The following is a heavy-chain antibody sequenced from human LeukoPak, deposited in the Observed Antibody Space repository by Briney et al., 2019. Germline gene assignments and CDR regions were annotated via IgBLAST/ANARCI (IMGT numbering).Heavy chain of an antibody. CDR3: ARDSGSTVTTLDY. J-gene: IGHJ4*02. D-gene: IGHD4-17*01. CDR1: GGSFSGYY. V-gene: IGHV4-34*01. Sequence: SETLSLTCAVYGGSFSGYYWSWIRQLPGKGLEWIGEINHSGSTNYNPSLKSRVTISVDTSKNQFSLKLSSVTAADTAVYYCARDSGSTVTTLDYWGQGTLVTVSS. CDR2: INHSGST.